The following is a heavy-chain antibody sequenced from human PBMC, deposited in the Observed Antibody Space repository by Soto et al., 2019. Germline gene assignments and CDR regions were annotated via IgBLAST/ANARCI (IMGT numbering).Heavy chain of an antibody. Sequence: ASVKVSCKASGYTFTSYDINWVRQATGQGLEWMGWMNPNSGNTGYAQKFQGRVTMTRNTSISTAYMELSSLRSEDTAVYCWAREVSVGSYYNWFDPWGQGTLVTVSS. J-gene: IGHJ5*02. V-gene: IGHV1-8*01. D-gene: IGHD1-26*01. CDR1: GYTFTSYD. CDR2: MNPNSGNT. CDR3: AREVSVGSYYNWFDP.